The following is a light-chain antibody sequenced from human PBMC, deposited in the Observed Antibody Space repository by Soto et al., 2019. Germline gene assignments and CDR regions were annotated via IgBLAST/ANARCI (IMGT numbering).Light chain of an antibody. CDR3: SSYRGSSTLAV. V-gene: IGLV2-14*01. CDR2: GVT. J-gene: IGLJ1*01. Sequence: QSVLTQPASVSGSPGQSITISCTGSNSDIGAYNYVSWYQQHPGKAPKLIIHGVTNRPSGVSNRFSGSKSGNTASLTISGLQAEDEADYYCSSYRGSSTLAVFGTGTKVTVL. CDR1: NSDIGAYNY.